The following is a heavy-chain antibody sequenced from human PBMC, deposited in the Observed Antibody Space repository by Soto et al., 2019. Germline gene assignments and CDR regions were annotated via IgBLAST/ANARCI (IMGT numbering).Heavy chain of an antibody. J-gene: IGHJ4*02. CDR3: ARHGGSYYFDY. CDR2: NSYSGST. V-gene: IGHV4-59*08. Sequence: SETLSLTCTVTGGSTSSYYWSWLRQPPGKGLEWIGYNSYSGSTDYNPSLKSRVTISVDTSKNQFSLKLSSATAADTAVYYCARHGGSYYFDYWGXGTLVTVSS. CDR1: GGSTSSYY. D-gene: IGHD1-26*01.